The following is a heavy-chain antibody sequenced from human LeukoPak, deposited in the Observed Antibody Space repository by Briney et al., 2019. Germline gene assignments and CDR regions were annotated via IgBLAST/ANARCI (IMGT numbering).Heavy chain of an antibody. V-gene: IGHV4-61*09. CDR1: GDSISSGSSY. CDR2: IYRSGST. D-gene: IGHD3-22*01. Sequence: KPSETLSLTCTVSGDSISSGSSYWSWIRRPAGKGLEWIGHIYRSGSTNYNASLKSRVTISVDTSKNQFSLKLSSVTAADTAVYYCARGYYDSSGYYEAFKNWGQGTLVTVS. J-gene: IGHJ1*01. CDR3: ARGYYDSSGYYEAFKN.